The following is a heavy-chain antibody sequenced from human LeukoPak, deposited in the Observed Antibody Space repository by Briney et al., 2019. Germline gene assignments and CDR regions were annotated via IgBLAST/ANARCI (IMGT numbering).Heavy chain of an antibody. Sequence: PSETLSLTCTVSGGSITTYYWSWIRQPAGKGLEWIGYIYYSGSTNYNPSLKSRVTISVDTSKNQFSLKLRSVTAADTAVYYCARVTGYMIEDYFDYWGQGTLVPVSS. V-gene: IGHV4-59*01. CDR1: GGSITTYY. D-gene: IGHD3-22*01. CDR3: ARVTGYMIEDYFDY. CDR2: IYYSGST. J-gene: IGHJ4*02.